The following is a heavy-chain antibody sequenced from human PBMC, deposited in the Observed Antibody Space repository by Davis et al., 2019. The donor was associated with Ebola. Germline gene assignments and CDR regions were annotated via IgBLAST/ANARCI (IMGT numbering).Heavy chain of an antibody. CDR1: GASISSYY. J-gene: IGHJ4*02. V-gene: IGHV4-59*01. CDR3: ATVGT. CDR2: IYYSGST. Sequence: SETLSLTCTVSGASISSYYWSWIRQPPGKGLEGIGYIYYSGSTNYNPSLKSRVTISADTSKNQISLRLSSVTAADTAVYYCATVGTWGQGTLVTVSS.